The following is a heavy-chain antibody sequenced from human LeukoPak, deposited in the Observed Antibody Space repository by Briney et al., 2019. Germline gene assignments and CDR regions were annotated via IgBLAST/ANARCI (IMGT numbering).Heavy chain of an antibody. J-gene: IGHJ6*03. CDR2: INHSGST. CDR3: ARLEGRGYSYGQAYYYYMDV. CDR1: GGSFSGYY. Sequence: PSETLSLTCAVYGGSFSGYYWSWIRQPPGKGLEWIGEINHSGSTNYNPSLKSRVTISVDTSKNQFSLKLSSVTAADTAVYYCARLEGRGYSYGQAYYYYMDVWGKGTTVTVSS. D-gene: IGHD5-18*01. V-gene: IGHV4-34*01.